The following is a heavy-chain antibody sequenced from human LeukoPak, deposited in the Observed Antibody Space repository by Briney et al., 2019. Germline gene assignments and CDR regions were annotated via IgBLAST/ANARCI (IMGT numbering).Heavy chain of an antibody. CDR1: GFTFSSYA. J-gene: IGHJ4*02. D-gene: IGHD3-22*01. CDR2: ITGSGDTT. CDR3: AKRLYDSSGYDY. Sequence: GGSLRLSCEASGFTFSSYAVTWVRQAPGKGLEWVSGITGSGDTTFYADSVKGRFTISRDNSKNTLYLQMNSLRAEDTAVYYCAKRLYDSSGYDYWGQGTLVTVSS. V-gene: IGHV3-23*01.